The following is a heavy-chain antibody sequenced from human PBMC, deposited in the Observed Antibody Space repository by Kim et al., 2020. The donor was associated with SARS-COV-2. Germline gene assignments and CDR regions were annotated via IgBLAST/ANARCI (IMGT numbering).Heavy chain of an antibody. V-gene: IGHV3-48*03. Sequence: GGSLRLSCAASGFTFSSYEMNWVRQAPGKGLEWVSYISSSGSTIYYADSVKGRFTISRDNAKNSLYLQMNSLRAEDTAVHYCASEDGSHLGDYVDYWGQGTLVTAS. CDR1: GFTFSSYE. J-gene: IGHJ4*02. CDR3: ASEDGSHLGDYVDY. CDR2: ISSSGSTI. D-gene: IGHD1-26*01.